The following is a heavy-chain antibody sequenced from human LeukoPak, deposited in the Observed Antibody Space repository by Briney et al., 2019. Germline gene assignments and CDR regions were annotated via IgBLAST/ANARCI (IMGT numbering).Heavy chain of an antibody. CDR2: ISYDGRDK. J-gene: IGHJ3*02. Sequence: AGSLRLSCAASGFTFSNYAMHWVRQAPGKGLEWVALISYDGRDKEYADSVKGRFTISRDNSKNTLSLQMSSLRTEDTAVYYCATELGIKAFDMWGQGTMVTVSS. V-gene: IGHV3-30*04. CDR1: GFTFSNYA. CDR3: ATELGIKAFDM. D-gene: IGHD7-27*01.